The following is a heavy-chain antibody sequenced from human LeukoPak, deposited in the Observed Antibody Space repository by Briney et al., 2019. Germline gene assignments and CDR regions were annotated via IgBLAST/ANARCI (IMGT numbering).Heavy chain of an antibody. V-gene: IGHV3-74*03. J-gene: IGHJ4*02. D-gene: IGHD5-12*01. Sequence: GGSLRLSCAASGFTFSSYWLHWVRQAPGKGLVWVSRINSDGSSITYADSVKGRFTISRDNAKNALYLQMNSLRVEDTAVYYCAREGRVSGYDFDCWGQGTLVTVSS. CDR1: GFTFSSYW. CDR3: AREGRVSGYDFDC. CDR2: INSDGSSI.